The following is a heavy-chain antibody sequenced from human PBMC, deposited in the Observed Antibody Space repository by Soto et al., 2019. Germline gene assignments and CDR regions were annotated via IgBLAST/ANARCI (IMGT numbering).Heavy chain of an antibody. CDR3: ARALYYYDNSGLAY. V-gene: IGHV1-18*01. CDR2: INIYSGDA. Sequence: QVRLEQSGPEVKKTGASVKVSCKASGYTFTSYGISWVRQAPGQGLEWMGWINIYSGDANYAQSYQYRVTMTRDTPTNTVYMEMRTLRSDDTAVYYCARALYYYDNSGLAYWGQGTLVTVSS. J-gene: IGHJ4*02. CDR1: GYTFTSYG. D-gene: IGHD3-22*01.